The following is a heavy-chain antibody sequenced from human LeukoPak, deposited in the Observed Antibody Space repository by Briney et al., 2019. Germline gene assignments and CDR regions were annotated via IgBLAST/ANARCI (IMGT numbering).Heavy chain of an antibody. V-gene: IGHV3-23*01. CDR1: GFTFSSYA. D-gene: IGHD4-17*01. CDR3: AKDDYGDYAYGGMDV. J-gene: IGHJ6*02. Sequence: GGSLRLSCAASGFTFSSYAMSWVRQAPGKGLEWVSAISGSGGSTCYADSVKGRFTISRDNSKNTLYLQMNSLRAEDTAVYYCAKDDYGDYAYGGMDVWGQGTTVTVSS. CDR2: ISGSGGST.